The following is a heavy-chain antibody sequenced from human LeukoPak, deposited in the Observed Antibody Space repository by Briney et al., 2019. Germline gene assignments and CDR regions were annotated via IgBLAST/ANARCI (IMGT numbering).Heavy chain of an antibody. V-gene: IGHV4-59*08. Sequence: SETLTLTCTVSGGSISGYYWSWIRQPPGKGLEWIGYIYHNGGTNYNPSLQSRLTISIDTSKNQFSLKLSSVTAADTAVYYCARHLRAVAGGRYFDYWGQGTQVTVSS. J-gene: IGHJ4*02. CDR2: IYHNGGT. D-gene: IGHD6-19*01. CDR3: ARHLRAVAGGRYFDY. CDR1: GGSISGYY.